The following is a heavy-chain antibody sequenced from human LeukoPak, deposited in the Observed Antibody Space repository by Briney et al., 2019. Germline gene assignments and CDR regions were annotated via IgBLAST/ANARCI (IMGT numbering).Heavy chain of an antibody. CDR1: GYSFTSYW. D-gene: IGHD6-13*01. Sequence: GESLKISCKGSGYSFTSYWIGWVRQMPGKGLEWMGIIYPGDSDTRYSPSFQGQVTISADKSISTAYLQWSSLKASDTAMYYCARHVVAAPYYYGMDVWGQGTTVTVSS. V-gene: IGHV5-51*01. CDR3: ARHVVAAPYYYGMDV. CDR2: IYPGDSDT. J-gene: IGHJ6*02.